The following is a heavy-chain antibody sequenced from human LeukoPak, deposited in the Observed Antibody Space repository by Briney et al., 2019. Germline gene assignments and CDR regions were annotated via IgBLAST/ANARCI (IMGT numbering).Heavy chain of an antibody. Sequence: GGSLRLSCAASGFTFSSYDMYWVRQATGKGLEWVSSIGTASNTYYPDSVEGRFTISRENAKNSLDLQMNSLRVGDTALYYCVRGASTWYHWDYWGQGTLVTVSS. CDR2: IGTASNT. V-gene: IGHV3-13*04. CDR3: VRGASTWYHWDY. CDR1: GFTFSSYD. J-gene: IGHJ4*02. D-gene: IGHD6-13*01.